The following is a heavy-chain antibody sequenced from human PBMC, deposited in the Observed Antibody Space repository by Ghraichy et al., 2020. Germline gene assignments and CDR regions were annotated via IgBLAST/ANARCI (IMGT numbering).Heavy chain of an antibody. D-gene: IGHD1-26*01. CDR1: GFSFSRFS. CDR2: ISGSGTNK. V-gene: IGHV3-48*02. Sequence: GGSLRLSCAASGFSFSRFSMNWVRQAPGKGLVWVSYISGSGTNKQYADSVKGRFTISRDNAKDSVFLQMDSLRDEDTAVYYCATGGSSGRPLRWDQGTLVTVRS. CDR3: ATGGSSGRPLR. J-gene: IGHJ4*02.